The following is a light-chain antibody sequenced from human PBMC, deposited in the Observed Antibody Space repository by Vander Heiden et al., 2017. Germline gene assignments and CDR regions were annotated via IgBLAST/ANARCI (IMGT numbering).Light chain of an antibody. CDR1: QSVSSSY. CDR2: GAS. J-gene: IGKJ1*01. V-gene: IGKV3-20*01. CDR3: QQYGSSLET. Sequence: IVLTQSPVTLSLSPGERATLSCRASQSVSSSYLAWYQQKPGQAPRLLIYGASSRAMGIPDRFSRSGSGTEFTLTISRREPEDFAVYYCQQYGSSLETFGQGTKVEIK.